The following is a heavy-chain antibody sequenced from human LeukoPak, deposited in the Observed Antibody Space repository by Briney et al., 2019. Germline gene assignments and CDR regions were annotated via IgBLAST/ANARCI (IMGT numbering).Heavy chain of an antibody. Sequence: GGSLRLSCAASGFTFSTYAMSWVRQAPEKGLEWVSGISGSGGGTYYADSVKGRFTISRDNSKNTLYLQMNSLRAEDTAIYYCAKCLYSGAWYYLDYWGQGTLVTVSS. CDR2: ISGSGGGT. CDR3: AKCLYSGAWYYLDY. CDR1: GFTFSTYA. J-gene: IGHJ4*02. V-gene: IGHV3-23*01. D-gene: IGHD6-19*01.